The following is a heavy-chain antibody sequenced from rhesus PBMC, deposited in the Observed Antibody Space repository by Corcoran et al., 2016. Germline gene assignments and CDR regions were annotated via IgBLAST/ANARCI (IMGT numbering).Heavy chain of an antibody. J-gene: IGHJ4*01. CDR2: MYGSSGST. CDR1: GGSISHDHY. CDR3: ARDYVLSY. Sequence: QVQLQESGPGLVKPSEPLSLTCAVPGGSISHDHYWNLIRQSPGRGLEWIGNMYGSSGSTYSTPTLKSRVTTSKDTTKNQFSLKLTSVTAADTAVYYCARDYVLSYWGQGVLVTVSS. V-gene: IGHV4S7*01. D-gene: IGHD2-2*01.